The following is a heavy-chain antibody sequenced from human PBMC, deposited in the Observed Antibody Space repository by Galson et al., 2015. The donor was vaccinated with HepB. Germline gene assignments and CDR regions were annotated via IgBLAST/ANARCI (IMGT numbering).Heavy chain of an antibody. D-gene: IGHD3-9*01. Sequence: SLRLSCAASGFTFSSYAMSWVRQAPGKGLEWVSAISGSGGSTYYADSVKGRFTISRDNSKNTLYLQMNSLRAEDTAVYYCAKETEYYDILTGYYGYFDYWGQGTLVTVSS. V-gene: IGHV3-23*01. CDR3: AKETEYYDILTGYYGYFDY. J-gene: IGHJ4*02. CDR2: ISGSGGST. CDR1: GFTFSSYA.